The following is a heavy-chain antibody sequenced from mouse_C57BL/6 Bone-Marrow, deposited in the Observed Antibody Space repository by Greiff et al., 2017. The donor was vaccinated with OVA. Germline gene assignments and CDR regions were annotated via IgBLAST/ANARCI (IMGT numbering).Heavy chain of an antibody. CDR3: ARRDYRFDY. Sequence: VHLVESGAELARPGASVKLSCKASGYTFTSYGISWVKQRTGQGLEWIGEIYPRSGNTYYNEKFKGKATLTADKSSSTAYMELRSLTSEDSAVYFCARRDYRFDYWGQGTTLTVSS. J-gene: IGHJ2*01. CDR2: IYPRSGNT. CDR1: GYTFTSYG. D-gene: IGHD2-13*01. V-gene: IGHV1-81*01.